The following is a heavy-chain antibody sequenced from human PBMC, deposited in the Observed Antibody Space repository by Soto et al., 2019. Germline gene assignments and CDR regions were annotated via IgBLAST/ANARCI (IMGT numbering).Heavy chain of an antibody. CDR2: ISGSGSST. V-gene: IGHV3-23*01. Sequence: EVQLLESGGGLVEPGGSRRLSCAASGFTFSSYTMSWVRQAPGKGLEWVSTISGSGSSTYSADSVKGRFTISRDNSKNTLYRQMNSLRVEDTARYYCAKPWGIAYWGQGTLVTVSS. J-gene: IGHJ4*02. CDR1: GFTFSSYT. D-gene: IGHD7-27*01. CDR3: AKPWGIAY.